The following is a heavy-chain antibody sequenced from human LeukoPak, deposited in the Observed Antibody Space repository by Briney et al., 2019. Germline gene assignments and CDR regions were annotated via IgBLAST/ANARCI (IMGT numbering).Heavy chain of an antibody. CDR2: INPNSGGT. J-gene: IGHJ4*02. CDR1: GYTFTGYY. V-gene: IGHV1-2*02. D-gene: IGHD3-22*01. CDR3: ARDPSYYYDSSGYFSY. Sequence: ASVKVPCKASGYTFTGYYMHWVRQAPGQGLEWMGWINPNSGGTNYAQKFQGRVTMTRDTSISTAYMELSRLRSDDTAVYYCARDPSYYYDSSGYFSYWGQGTLVTVSS.